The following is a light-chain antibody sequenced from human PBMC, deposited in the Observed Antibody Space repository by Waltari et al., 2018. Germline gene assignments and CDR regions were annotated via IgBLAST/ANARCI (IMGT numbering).Light chain of an antibody. CDR3: SSWYDSVIGPV. CDR2: SNN. V-gene: IGLV1-44*01. Sequence: QSVLTQPPSASGTPGQRVTISCSGSSSNIGSKTVNWYQQLPGTAPKLLIFSNNQRPSGVPDRFSGSKSGTSASLAISGLLSEDEADYYCSSWYDSVIGPVFGGGTKLTVL. J-gene: IGLJ2*01. CDR1: SSNIGSKT.